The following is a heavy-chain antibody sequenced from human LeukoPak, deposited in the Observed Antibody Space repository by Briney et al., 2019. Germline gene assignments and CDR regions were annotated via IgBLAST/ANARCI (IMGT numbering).Heavy chain of an antibody. CDR1: GYRFTRYW. J-gene: IGHJ3*02. CDR3: ARHVTTASAARGFDI. CDR2: IYPRDSDT. Sequence: GESLKISCKGSGYRFTRYWIGWVRQMPGKGLEWMGIIYPRDSDTRYSPSFQGQVTISADKSINTAYLQWSGLKASDTAVYYCARHVTTASAARGFDIWGQGTMVTVSS. D-gene: IGHD1-14*01. V-gene: IGHV5-51*01.